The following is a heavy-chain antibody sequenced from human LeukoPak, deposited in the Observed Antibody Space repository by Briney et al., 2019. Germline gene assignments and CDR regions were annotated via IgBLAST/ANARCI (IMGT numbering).Heavy chain of an antibody. V-gene: IGHV1-69*13. J-gene: IGHJ4*02. CDR2: IIPIFGTA. CDR1: GGTFSSYA. CDR3: ARMYYYDSSGYYPLDY. D-gene: IGHD3-22*01. Sequence: GASVKVSCKASGGTFSSYAISWVRQAPGQGLEWMGGIIPIFGTANYAQKFQGRVTITADESTSTAYIELSSLRSEDTAVYYCARMYYYDSSGYYPLDYWGQGTLVTVSS.